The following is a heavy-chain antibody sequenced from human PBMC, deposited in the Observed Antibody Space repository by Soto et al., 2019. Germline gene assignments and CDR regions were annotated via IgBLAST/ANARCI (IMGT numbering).Heavy chain of an antibody. D-gene: IGHD3-9*01. CDR3: AREDDTTGHYSWFDP. Sequence: QVLLVQSGAEVKNPGSSVKVSCKPSGTTFDSFTFNWVRQAPGQGLEWMGGFVPMFGSASIAHRFQGRVRITADASTGTGYMELSDLRSEDTAIYYCAREDDTTGHYSWFDPWGPGTLVTVSS. V-gene: IGHV1-69*01. CDR2: FVPMFGSA. J-gene: IGHJ5*02. CDR1: GTTFDSFT.